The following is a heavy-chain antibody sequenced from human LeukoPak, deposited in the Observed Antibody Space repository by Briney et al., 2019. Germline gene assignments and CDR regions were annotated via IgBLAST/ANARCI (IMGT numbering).Heavy chain of an antibody. CDR2: ISGSGGST. D-gene: IGHD1-14*01. CDR1: RFSFSNYA. CDR3: AKGNPFDY. Sequence: PGGSLRLSCAASRFSFSNYAMNWVRQAPGEGLEWISGISGSGGSTFYADSVKGRFTISRDNSKNTLYLQMNSLRAEDTALYYCAKGNPFDYWGQGTLVTVSS. V-gene: IGHV3-23*01. J-gene: IGHJ4*02.